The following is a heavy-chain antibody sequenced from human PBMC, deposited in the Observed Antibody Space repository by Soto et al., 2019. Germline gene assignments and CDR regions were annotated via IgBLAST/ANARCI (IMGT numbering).Heavy chain of an antibody. J-gene: IGHJ6*02. Sequence: PGGSLRLSCAPSGCTFDDYTMHWVRQTPGQCLESVSCISWGGGSTYYADSVKGRFTISRDNSTTSLYLQMNSLRTEDTALYYCATARYSGESYYGMDVWGQGNTVTVS. CDR1: GCTFDDYT. V-gene: IGHV3-43*01. D-gene: IGHD1-26*01. CDR3: ATARYSGESYYGMDV. CDR2: ISWGGGST.